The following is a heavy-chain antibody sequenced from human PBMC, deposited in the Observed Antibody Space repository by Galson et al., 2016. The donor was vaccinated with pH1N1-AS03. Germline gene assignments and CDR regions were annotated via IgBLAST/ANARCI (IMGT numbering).Heavy chain of an antibody. CDR2: MSYEGTTT. CDR3: AREEGGFGSNWLQTDAFDI. V-gene: IGHV3-30-3*01. Sequence: SLRLSCAASGFIFTHYSMHWVRQAPGKGLEWVAVMSYEGTTTYYADSVKGRFTISRDNPKNTLYLQMNSLRTEDTALYYCAREEGGFGSNWLQTDAFDIWGQGTMVTVSS. D-gene: IGHD6-13*01. CDR1: GFIFTHYS. J-gene: IGHJ3*02.